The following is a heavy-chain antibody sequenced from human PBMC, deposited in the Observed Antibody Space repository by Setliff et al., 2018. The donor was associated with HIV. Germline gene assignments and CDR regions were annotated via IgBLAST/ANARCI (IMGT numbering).Heavy chain of an antibody. V-gene: IGHV3-23*01. CDR3: ALPYCSGGNCWSSASLPPAGWFDP. D-gene: IGHD2-15*01. Sequence: GGSLRLSCAASGFTFSDYAMTWVRQPPGKGLEWVSTVGCWGTCTYFADSVKGRFTISADTSKNTLYLQMTRLSAEDTAVYYCALPYCSGGNCWSSASLPPAGWFDPWGQGTLVTVS. J-gene: IGHJ5*02. CDR2: VGCWGTCT. CDR1: GFTFSDYA.